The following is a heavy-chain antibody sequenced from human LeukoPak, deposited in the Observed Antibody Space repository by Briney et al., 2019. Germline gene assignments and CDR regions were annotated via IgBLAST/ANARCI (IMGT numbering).Heavy chain of an antibody. CDR3: TRYMVRGNLNWFDP. D-gene: IGHD3-10*01. CDR1: GFTFSGSA. V-gene: IGHV3-73*01. CDR2: IRSKANSYAT. J-gene: IGHJ5*02. Sequence: GGSLKLSCAASGFTFSGSAMHWVRQASGKGLEWVGRIRSKANSYATAYAASVKGRFTISGDDSKNTAYLQMNSLKTEDTAVYYCTRYMVRGNLNWFDPWGQGTLVTVSS.